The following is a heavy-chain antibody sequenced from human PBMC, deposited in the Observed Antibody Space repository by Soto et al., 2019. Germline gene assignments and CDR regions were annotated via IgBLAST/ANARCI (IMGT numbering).Heavy chain of an antibody. CDR3: ARSPPCGGSCHNWFDP. V-gene: IGHV4-31*03. Sequence: SETLSLTCTVSGGSISSGGYYWSWIRQHPGKGLEWIGYIYYSGSTYYNPSLKSRVTISVDTSKNQFSLKLSSVTAADTAVYYCARSPPCGGSCHNWFDPWGQGTLVTVSS. J-gene: IGHJ5*02. D-gene: IGHD2-15*01. CDR2: IYYSGST. CDR1: GGSISSGGYY.